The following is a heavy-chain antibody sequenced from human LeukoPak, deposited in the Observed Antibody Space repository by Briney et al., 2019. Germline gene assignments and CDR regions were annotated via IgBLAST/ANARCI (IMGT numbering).Heavy chain of an antibody. Sequence: ASVKVSCKASGYIFTSYNMGWVRQAPGQGLEWMGWVNSYSGHTNLAQNLQGRVTMTTDTSTSTAYMEMRSLKSDDTAMFYCVRVPKAPAAVDHWGQGTLVTVSS. J-gene: IGHJ4*02. CDR1: GYIFTSYN. D-gene: IGHD6-19*01. V-gene: IGHV1-18*01. CDR2: VNSYSGHT. CDR3: VRVPKAPAAVDH.